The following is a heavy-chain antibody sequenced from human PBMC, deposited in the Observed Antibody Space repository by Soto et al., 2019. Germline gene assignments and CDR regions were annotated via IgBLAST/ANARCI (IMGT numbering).Heavy chain of an antibody. CDR1: GFTFGDYA. CDR3: TRNVDTAMVRKRYYYYYYMDV. V-gene: IGHV3-49*03. Sequence: GGSLRLSCTASGFTFGDYAMSWFRQAPGKGLEWVGFIRSKAYGGTTEYAASVKGRFTISRDDSKSIAYLQMNSLKTEDTAVYYCTRNVDTAMVRKRYYYYYYMDVWGKGTTVTVSS. D-gene: IGHD5-18*01. CDR2: IRSKAYGGTT. J-gene: IGHJ6*03.